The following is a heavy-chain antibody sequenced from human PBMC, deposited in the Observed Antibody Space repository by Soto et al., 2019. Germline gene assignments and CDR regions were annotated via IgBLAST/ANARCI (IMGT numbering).Heavy chain of an antibody. D-gene: IGHD6-19*01. J-gene: IGHJ4*02. CDR1: GFTVSSNY. CDR2: IYSGGST. V-gene: IGHV3-53*01. Sequence: GGSLRLSCAASGFTVSSNYMSWVRQAPGKGLEWVSVIYSGGSTYYEDSVKGRFTISRDNSKNTLYLQMNSLRAEDTAVYYCATNRNSGWYGPPDYWGQGTLVTVSS. CDR3: ATNRNSGWYGPPDY.